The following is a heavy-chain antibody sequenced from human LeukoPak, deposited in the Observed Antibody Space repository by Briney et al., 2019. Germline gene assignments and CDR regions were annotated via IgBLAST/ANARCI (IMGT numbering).Heavy chain of an antibody. CDR1: GFTFSSYA. CDR3: ARDGPAPRGIDY. CDR2: ISSDGSST. Sequence: GGSLRLSCAASGFTFSSYAITWVRQAPGKGLEWVSGISSDGSSTNYADSVKGRFTISRDNAKNTLYLQMNSLRAEDTAVYYCARDGPAPRGIDYWGQGTLVTVSS. D-gene: IGHD2-2*01. J-gene: IGHJ4*02. V-gene: IGHV3-74*01.